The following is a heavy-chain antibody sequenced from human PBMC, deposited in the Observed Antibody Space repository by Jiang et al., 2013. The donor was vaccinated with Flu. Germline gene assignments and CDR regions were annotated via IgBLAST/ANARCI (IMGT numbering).Heavy chain of an antibody. Sequence: GLVKPSETLSLNCSVSCGSTTNRDYNWGWIRQSPEKGLEWIGSVNSDGSIFYNPSLKPRVTISVDTSKNQFSLKLTSVTAADTAVYYCARHLAIVLVPAAPGFDYWGRGTLVTFSS. J-gene: IGHJ4*02. CDR1: CGSTTNRDYN. D-gene: IGHD2-2*03. CDR2: VNSDGSI. V-gene: IGHV4-39*01. CDR3: ARHLAIVLVPAAPGFDY.